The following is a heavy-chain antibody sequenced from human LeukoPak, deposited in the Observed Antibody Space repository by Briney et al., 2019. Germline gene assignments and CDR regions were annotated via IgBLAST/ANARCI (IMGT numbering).Heavy chain of an antibody. CDR2: IIPIFGTA. Sequence: GASVKVSCKASGYTFTGYYMHWVRQAPGQGLEWMGGIIPIFGTANYAQKFQGRVTITADKSTSTAYMELSSLRSEDTAVYYCASRGIVGATGDDYWGQGTLVTVSS. CDR1: GYTFTGYY. D-gene: IGHD1-26*01. J-gene: IGHJ4*02. V-gene: IGHV1-69*06. CDR3: ASRGIVGATGDDY.